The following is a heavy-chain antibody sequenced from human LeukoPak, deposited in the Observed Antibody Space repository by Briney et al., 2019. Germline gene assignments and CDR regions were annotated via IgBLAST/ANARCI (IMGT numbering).Heavy chain of an antibody. CDR3: ARSYYKVWYFDL. J-gene: IGHJ2*01. D-gene: IGHD3-10*01. CDR2: INHSGST. Sequence: SGTPSLPCAVYGGFFSGYYWRWIRQPPREGLEWIGEINHSGSTNYNPSLKSRVTISVDTSKNQFSLKLSSVTAADTAAYYCARSYYKVWYFDLWGRGTLVTVSS. CDR1: GGFFSGYY. V-gene: IGHV4-34*01.